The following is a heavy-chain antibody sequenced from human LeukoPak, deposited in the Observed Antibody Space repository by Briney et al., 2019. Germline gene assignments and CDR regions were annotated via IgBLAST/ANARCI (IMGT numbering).Heavy chain of an antibody. CDR2: IRSKAANYAT. Sequence: GGSLKLSCATSGFTFSGSAMHWVRQASGKGLEWVGRIRSKAANYATAYAASVKGSFTISRDDSDNTAYLQMNSLKTEDTAVYYCARTPPGIANAFYFDYWGQGILVTVSS. V-gene: IGHV3-73*01. J-gene: IGHJ4*02. CDR3: ARTPPGIANAFYFDY. D-gene: IGHD6-13*01. CDR1: GFTFSGSA.